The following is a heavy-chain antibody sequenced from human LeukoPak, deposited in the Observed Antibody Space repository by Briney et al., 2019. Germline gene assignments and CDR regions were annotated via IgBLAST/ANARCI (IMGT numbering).Heavy chain of an antibody. V-gene: IGHV4-39*01. CDR3: ARHFVVVPAAIGWFDP. CDR2: IYYSGST. Sequence: PSETLSLLCTVSGDSISTGNYYWGWIRQPPGKGLEWIGSIYYSGSTYYNPSLKSRVTISVDTSKNQFSLKLSSVTAADTAVYYCARHFVVVPAAIGWFDPWGQGTLVTVSS. J-gene: IGHJ5*02. D-gene: IGHD2-2*02. CDR1: GDSISTGNYY.